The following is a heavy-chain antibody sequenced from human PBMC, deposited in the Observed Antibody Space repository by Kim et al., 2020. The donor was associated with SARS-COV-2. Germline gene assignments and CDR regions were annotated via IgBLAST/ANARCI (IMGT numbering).Heavy chain of an antibody. V-gene: IGHV5-51*01. Sequence: GESLKISCKGSGYSFTSYWIGWVRQMPGKGLEWMGIIYPGDSDTRYSPSFQGQVTISADKSISTAYLQWSSLKASDTAMYYCARQGERGYYYYYMDVWGKGTTVTVSS. CDR3: ARQGERGYYYYYMDV. D-gene: IGHD1-1*01. J-gene: IGHJ6*03. CDR2: IYPGDSDT. CDR1: GYSFTSYW.